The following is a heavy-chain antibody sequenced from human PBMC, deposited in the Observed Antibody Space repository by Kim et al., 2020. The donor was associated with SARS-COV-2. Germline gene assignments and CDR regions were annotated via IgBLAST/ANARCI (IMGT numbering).Heavy chain of an antibody. J-gene: IGHJ6*03. Sequence: GGSLRLSCAASGFTFGDYAMHWVRQAPGKGLEWVSGISWNSGSIGYADSVKGRFTISRDNAKNSLYLQMNSLRAEDTALYYCAKEMKEGLEWLLLPLRDYYMDVWGKGTTVTVSS. CDR3: AKEMKEGLEWLLLPLRDYYMDV. CDR1: GFTFGDYA. V-gene: IGHV3-9*01. CDR2: ISWNSGSI. D-gene: IGHD3-3*01.